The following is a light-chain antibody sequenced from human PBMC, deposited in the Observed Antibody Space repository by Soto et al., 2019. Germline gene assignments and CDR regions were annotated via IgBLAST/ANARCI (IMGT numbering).Light chain of an antibody. CDR3: SSFTSSSTYV. Sequence: QSALTQPATVSVSPGQSIAISCTGTSSDVGGYNYVSWYQQHPGKAPKLMIYDVSNRPSGVSSRFSGSKSGNTASLTISGLQAEDEADYYCSSFTSSSTYVFGPGTKLTVL. CDR2: DVS. J-gene: IGLJ1*01. CDR1: SSDVGGYNY. V-gene: IGLV2-14*01.